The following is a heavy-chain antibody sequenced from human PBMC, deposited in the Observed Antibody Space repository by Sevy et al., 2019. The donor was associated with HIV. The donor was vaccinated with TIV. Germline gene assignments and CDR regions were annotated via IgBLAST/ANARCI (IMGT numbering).Heavy chain of an antibody. Sequence: SETLSLTCAVSGYSISSGYYWGWIRQPPGKGLEWIGSIFHSGSTYYHPSLKSRVTISVDTSKNQFSLKLRSVTAADTAVYFCARTPSSYDSSGRYYPWFDPWGQGTLVTVSS. J-gene: IGHJ5*02. D-gene: IGHD3-22*01. CDR2: IFHSGST. CDR1: GYSISSGYY. V-gene: IGHV4-38-2*01. CDR3: ARTPSSYDSSGRYYPWFDP.